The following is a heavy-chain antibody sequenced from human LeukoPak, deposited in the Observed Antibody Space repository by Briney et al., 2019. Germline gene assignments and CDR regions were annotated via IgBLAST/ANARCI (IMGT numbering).Heavy chain of an antibody. D-gene: IGHD5-24*01. CDR2: IYYSGST. J-gene: IGHJ4*02. CDR3: ARVNGVRDGYKEFDY. Sequence: SETLSLTCTVSAGSISSSSYYWGWIRQPPGKGLEWFGSIYYSGSTNYNPSLKSRVTISVDTSKNQFSLKLSSVTAADTAVYYCARVNGVRDGYKEFDYWGQGTLVTVSS. CDR1: AGSISSSSYY. V-gene: IGHV4-39*07.